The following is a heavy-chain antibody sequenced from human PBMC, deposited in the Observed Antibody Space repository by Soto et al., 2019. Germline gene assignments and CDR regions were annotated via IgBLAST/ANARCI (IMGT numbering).Heavy chain of an antibody. CDR3: ARERCSSTSCYKGPFYYYGMDV. CDR1: GYTFTTYG. CDR2: ISAYNGNT. D-gene: IGHD2-2*02. J-gene: IGHJ6*02. Sequence: ASVKVSCKASGYTFTTYGISWVRQAPGQGLEWMGWISAYNGNTNYAQKLQVRVTMTTDTSTSTAYMELRSLRSDDTAVYYCARERCSSTSCYKGPFYYYGMDVWGQGTTVTVSS. V-gene: IGHV1-18*01.